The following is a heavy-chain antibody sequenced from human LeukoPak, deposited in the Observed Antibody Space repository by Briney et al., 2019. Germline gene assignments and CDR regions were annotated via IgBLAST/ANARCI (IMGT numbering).Heavy chain of an antibody. J-gene: IGHJ4*02. CDR2: IYHSGST. V-gene: IGHV4-39*01. CDR1: GVSISSSSYY. D-gene: IGHD3-3*01. Sequence: SETLSLTCTVSGVSISSSSYYWGWIRQPPGKGLEWIGSIYHSGSTYYNPSLKSRVTISVDTSKNQFSLKLSSVTAADTAVYFCARGSQVDDFWSGYRAPLDYWGQGTLVTVSS. CDR3: ARGSQVDDFWSGYRAPLDY.